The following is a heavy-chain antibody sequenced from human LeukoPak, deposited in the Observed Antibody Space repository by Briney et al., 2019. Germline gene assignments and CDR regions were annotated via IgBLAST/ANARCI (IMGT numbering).Heavy chain of an antibody. J-gene: IGHJ4*02. D-gene: IGHD6-13*01. Sequence: GGSLRLPCAASGFTFSSYGMHWVRQAPGKGLEWVAFIRYDGSDKYSADSVKGRFTISRDNSKNTLYLQMNSLRAEDAAVYYCAKVDRSSWHKFDYWGQGTLVTVSS. CDR1: GFTFSSYG. CDR2: IRYDGSDK. CDR3: AKVDRSSWHKFDY. V-gene: IGHV3-30*02.